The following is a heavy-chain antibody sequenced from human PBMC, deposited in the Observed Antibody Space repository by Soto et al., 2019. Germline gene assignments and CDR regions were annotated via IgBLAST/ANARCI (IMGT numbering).Heavy chain of an antibody. CDR3: ARDGPYYDSSGLGRGDY. CDR2: INAGNGNT. CDR1: GYTFTSYA. V-gene: IGHV1-3*01. D-gene: IGHD3-22*01. Sequence: VASVKVSCKASGYTFTSYAMHWVRQAPGQRLEWMGWINAGNGNTKYSQKFQGRVTITRDTSASTAYMELSSLRSEDTAVYYCARDGPYYDSSGLGRGDYWGQGTLVTVSS. J-gene: IGHJ4*02.